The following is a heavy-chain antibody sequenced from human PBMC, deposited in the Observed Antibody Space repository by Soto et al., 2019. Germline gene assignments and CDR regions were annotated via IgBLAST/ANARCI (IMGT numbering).Heavy chain of an antibody. CDR1: GYTFTSYD. J-gene: IGHJ6*03. V-gene: IGHV1-8*01. D-gene: IGHD4-17*01. CDR2: MNPNSGNT. Sequence: ASVKVSCKASGYTFTSYDINWVRQATGQGLEWMGWMNPNSGNTGYAQKFQGRVTMTRNTSISTAYMELSSLRSEDTAVYYCARVCGDPFYYYYYMDVWGKGTTVTV. CDR3: ARVCGDPFYYYYYMDV.